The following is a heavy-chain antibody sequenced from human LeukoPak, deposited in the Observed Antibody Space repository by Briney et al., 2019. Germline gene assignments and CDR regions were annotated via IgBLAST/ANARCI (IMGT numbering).Heavy chain of an antibody. D-gene: IGHD3-22*01. Sequence: ASVKVSCKASGYTFTSYDINCVRQATGQGLEWMGWMNPNSGNTGYAQKFQGRVTMTRNTSISTAYMELSSLRSEDTAVYYCARGLWDSSGYYFSYYYYYYMDVWGKGTTVTVSS. CDR3: ARGLWDSSGYYFSYYYYYYMDV. CDR1: GYTFTSYD. V-gene: IGHV1-8*01. J-gene: IGHJ6*03. CDR2: MNPNSGNT.